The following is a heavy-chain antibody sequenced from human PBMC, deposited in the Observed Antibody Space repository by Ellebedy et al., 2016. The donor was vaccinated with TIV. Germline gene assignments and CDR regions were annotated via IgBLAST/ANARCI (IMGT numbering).Heavy chain of an antibody. CDR3: AKAPTAIFAHFYYYYYYMDV. CDR1: GFTFSSYA. V-gene: IGHV3-23*01. J-gene: IGHJ6*03. CDR2: ISGSGGST. D-gene: IGHD2-21*02. Sequence: GGSLRLSXAASGFTFSSYAMSWVRQAPGRRLEWDSAISGSGGSTHYVDSVRGRFTISRDNSKNTLYLQMTSLRAEDTAVYYCAKAPTAIFAHFYYYYYYMDVWGKGTTVTVSS.